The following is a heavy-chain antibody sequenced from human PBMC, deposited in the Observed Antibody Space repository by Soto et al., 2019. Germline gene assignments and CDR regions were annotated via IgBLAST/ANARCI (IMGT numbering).Heavy chain of an antibody. D-gene: IGHD6-6*01. CDR2: IYPGDSDT. CDR1: GYSFTSYW. V-gene: IGHV5-51*01. J-gene: IGHJ6*03. Sequence: PGDSLKISCKGSGYSFTSYWIGWVRQMPGKGLEWMGIIYPGDSDTRYSPSFQGQVTISADKSISTAYLQWSSLKASDTAMYYCARTYSSSPGTAAYYMDVWGKGTTVTVSS. CDR3: ARTYSSSPGTAAYYMDV.